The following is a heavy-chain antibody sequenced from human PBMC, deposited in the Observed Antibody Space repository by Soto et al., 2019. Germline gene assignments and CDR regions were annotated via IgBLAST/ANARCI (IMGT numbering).Heavy chain of an antibody. D-gene: IGHD3-16*02. V-gene: IGHV3-30*18. CDR3: AKALGELSPESYDY. Sequence: QVQLVESGGGVVQPGTSLRLSCAASGFTFSYYAMHWVRQAPGKGLEWVAVISYDGGEKYYAESVKGRFTISRDNSKNTLSLQMNSLRGEDTAVYYCAKALGELSPESYDYWGQGTLITVSS. CDR2: ISYDGGEK. J-gene: IGHJ4*02. CDR1: GFTFSYYA.